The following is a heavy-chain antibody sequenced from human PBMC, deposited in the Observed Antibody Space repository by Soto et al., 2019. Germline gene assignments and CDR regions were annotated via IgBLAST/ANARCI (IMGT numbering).Heavy chain of an antibody. CDR3: AKDVR. CDR2: INGDASEK. V-gene: IGHV3-7*05. J-gene: IGHJ4*02. CDR1: GFTFGTHW. Sequence: EVQLVESGGDLVHPGGSVRLSCVASGFTFGTHWMSWVHQAPGKGLEWVANINGDASEKYYADSVKGRFTISRDNAKNSLYLQMNSLRVEDTAVYYCAKDVRWGQGTLITVSS.